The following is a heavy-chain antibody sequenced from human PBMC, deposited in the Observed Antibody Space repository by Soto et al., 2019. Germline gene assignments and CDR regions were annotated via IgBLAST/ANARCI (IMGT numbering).Heavy chain of an antibody. J-gene: IGHJ6*02. CDR2: VSPYNGDT. CDR3: AREVGHMDV. Sequence: ASVKVSCKAFGYTFTTYGINWVRQAPGQGLEWMGWVSPYNGDTTYAQKVQGRVTMPTDTSTRTAYLELRSLRSDDTAVYYCAREVGHMDVWGQGTTVTVSS. CDR1: GYTFTTYG. V-gene: IGHV1-18*04.